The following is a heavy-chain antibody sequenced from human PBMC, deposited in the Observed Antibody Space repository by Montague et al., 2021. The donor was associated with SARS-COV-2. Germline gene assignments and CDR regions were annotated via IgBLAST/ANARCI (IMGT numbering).Heavy chain of an antibody. CDR3: AHRPSIAAAGTFRFDP. D-gene: IGHD6-13*01. V-gene: IGHV2-5*02. Sequence: VKPTQTLTLTCTFSGFSLSTSGVGVGWIRQPPGKALEWLALIYWDDDKRYSPSLKSRLTITKDTSKNQEVLTMTNMDPVDTATYYCAHRPSIAAAGTFRFDPWGQGTLVTVSS. CDR2: IYWDDDK. CDR1: GFSLSTSGVG. J-gene: IGHJ5*02.